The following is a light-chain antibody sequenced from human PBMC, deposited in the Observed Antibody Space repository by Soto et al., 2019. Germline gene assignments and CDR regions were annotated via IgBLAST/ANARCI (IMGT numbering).Light chain of an antibody. Sequence: EIVMTQSPATLSVSPGERATLSCRASQSVSSNLAWYQQKPGQAPRLLIYGASTRATGIPARFSGSGSGTEFTLTISILQSEDFAVYYCQQHNNWPPLTFGGGTKVEIK. CDR2: GAS. CDR3: QQHNNWPPLT. J-gene: IGKJ4*01. V-gene: IGKV3-15*01. CDR1: QSVSSN.